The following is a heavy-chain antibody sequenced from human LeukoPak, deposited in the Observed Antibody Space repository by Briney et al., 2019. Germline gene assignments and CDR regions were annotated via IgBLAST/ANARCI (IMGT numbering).Heavy chain of an antibody. CDR2: SRNKADSYTA. Sequence: GGSLRLSCAASGFTFSDYFMSWVRQAPGKGLEWVGGSRNKADSYTAEYAASVKGRFTISRDESKNSLYLQISSLETEDAAVYYCATSSWYRLAYWGQGSLVTVSS. V-gene: IGHV3-72*01. J-gene: IGHJ4*02. CDR3: ATSSWYRLAY. D-gene: IGHD6-13*01. CDR1: GFTFSDYF.